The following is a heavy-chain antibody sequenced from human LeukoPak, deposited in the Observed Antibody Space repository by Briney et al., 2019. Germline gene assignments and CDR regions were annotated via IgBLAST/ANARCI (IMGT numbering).Heavy chain of an antibody. CDR2: INHSGST. CDR3: AIHYGPCYYYYGMDV. D-gene: IGHD3-10*01. V-gene: IGHV4-34*01. Sequence: PSETLSPTCAVYGGSFTGYYWSWIRQPPGKGLEWIGEINHSGSTNYNPSLKSRVTISVDTSKNQFSLKLSSVTAADTAVYYCAIHYGPCYYYYGMDVWGQGTTVTVSS. J-gene: IGHJ6*02. CDR1: GGSFTGYY.